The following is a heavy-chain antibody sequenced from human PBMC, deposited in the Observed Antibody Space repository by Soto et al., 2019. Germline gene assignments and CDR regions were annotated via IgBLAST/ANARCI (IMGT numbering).Heavy chain of an antibody. CDR2: AYYSGGT. CDR3: ARGNAWKSSTFDL. Sequence: QVQLQESGPGLVKPSETLSLTCTVAGGSLTDHYWNWFRQSPGKGLHWIGYAYYSGGTNYNPSLKSRVTMSVVTSKNQFSLTLRSVPAADTAVYYCARGNAWKSSTFDLWGQGTMVSVSS. J-gene: IGHJ3*01. CDR1: GGSLTDHY. D-gene: IGHD3-16*01. V-gene: IGHV4-59*11.